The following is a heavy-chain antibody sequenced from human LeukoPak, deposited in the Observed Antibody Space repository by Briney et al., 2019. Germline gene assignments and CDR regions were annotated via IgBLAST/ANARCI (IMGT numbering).Heavy chain of an antibody. V-gene: IGHV3-30*18. J-gene: IGHJ4*02. Sequence: GGSLRPSCAASGFTFSSYGMHWVRQAPGKGLEWVAVISYDGSNKYYADSVKGRFTISRDNSKNTLYLQMNSLRAEDSAVYYCAKERAYWGQGTLVTVSS. CDR1: GFTFSSYG. CDR2: ISYDGSNK. CDR3: AKERAY.